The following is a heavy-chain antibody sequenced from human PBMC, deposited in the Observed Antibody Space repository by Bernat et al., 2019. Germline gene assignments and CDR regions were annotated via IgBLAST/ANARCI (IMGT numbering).Heavy chain of an antibody. CDR1: GFTFGDYA. D-gene: IGHD3-10*01. Sequence: GGAGGGLVQPGRSLRLSCTASGFTFGDYAMSWVRQAPGKGLEWVGFIRSKAYGGTTEYAASVKGRFTISRDDSKSIAYLQMNSLKTEDTAVYYCTRDRMVQGVPHLDYWGQGTLVTVSS. CDR2: IRSKAYGGTT. CDR3: TRDRMVQGVPHLDY. V-gene: IGHV3-49*04. J-gene: IGHJ4*02.